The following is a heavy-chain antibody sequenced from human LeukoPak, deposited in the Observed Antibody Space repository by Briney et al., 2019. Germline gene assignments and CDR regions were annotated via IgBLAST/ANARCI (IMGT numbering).Heavy chain of an antibody. Sequence: ASVKVSCKASAYTFTNYLMHWVRQAPGQGLEWMGMIDPSGGSTGYAQKFQGRVTMTRDTSTSTVYMELSRLRSEDTAVYYCARDRGFRGVKNCFDTWGQGTLVTVSS. D-gene: IGHD3-10*01. CDR3: ARDRGFRGVKNCFDT. CDR1: AYTFTNYL. V-gene: IGHV1-46*01. CDR2: IDPSGGST. J-gene: IGHJ5*02.